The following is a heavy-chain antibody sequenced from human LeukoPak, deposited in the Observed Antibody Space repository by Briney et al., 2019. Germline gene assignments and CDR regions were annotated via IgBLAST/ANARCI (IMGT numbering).Heavy chain of an antibody. J-gene: IGHJ3*02. CDR1: GFTVSSNY. V-gene: IGHV3-66*01. CDR2: IYSGGST. CDR3: ARKVRGDDSSGYYPHDAFDI. Sequence: QPGGSLRLSCAASGFTVSSNYMSWVRQAPGKGLEWVSVIYSGGSTYYADSVKGRFTISRDNSKNTLYLQMNSLRAEDTAVYYCARKVRGDDSSGYYPHDAFDIWGQGTMVTVSS. D-gene: IGHD3-22*01.